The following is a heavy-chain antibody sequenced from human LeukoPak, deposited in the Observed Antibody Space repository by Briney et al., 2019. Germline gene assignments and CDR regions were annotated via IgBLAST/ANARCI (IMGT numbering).Heavy chain of an antibody. CDR1: GYTFTSYG. Sequence: ASVKVSCKASGYTFTSYGISWVRQAPGQGLEWMGWISAYNGNANYAQKLQGRVTMTRDTSTSTVYMELSSLRSEDTAVYYCARALYCSSTSCYKGYYGMDVWGQGTTVTVSS. CDR3: ARALYCSSTSCYKGYYGMDV. D-gene: IGHD2-2*02. V-gene: IGHV1-18*01. CDR2: ISAYNGNA. J-gene: IGHJ6*02.